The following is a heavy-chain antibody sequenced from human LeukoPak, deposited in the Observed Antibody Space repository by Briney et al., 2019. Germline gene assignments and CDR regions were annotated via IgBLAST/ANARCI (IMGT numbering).Heavy chain of an antibody. CDR2: ISSSSSYI. D-gene: IGHD1-26*01. Sequence: GGSLRLSCAASGSTFSSYSMNWVRQAPGKGLEWVSSISSSSSYIYYADSVKGRFTISRDNAKNSLYLQMNSLRAEDTAVYYCARGGQWELLLIYAFDIWGQGTMVTVSS. CDR1: GSTFSSYS. J-gene: IGHJ3*02. CDR3: ARGGQWELLLIYAFDI. V-gene: IGHV3-21*01.